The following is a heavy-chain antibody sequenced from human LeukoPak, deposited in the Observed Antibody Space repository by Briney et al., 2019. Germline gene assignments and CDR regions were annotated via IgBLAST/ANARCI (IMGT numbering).Heavy chain of an antibody. D-gene: IGHD6-13*01. J-gene: IGHJ4*02. CDR3: ARVTGYVMEDYFDY. Sequence: PSATLSLTCTVSGGSISSYYWSWIRQPPGKGLEWIGYIYYSGSTNYNPSLKSRVTISVDTSKNQFSLRLSSVTAADTAVYYCARVTGYVMEDYFDYWGQGTLVTVSS. CDR2: IYYSGST. CDR1: GGSISSYY. V-gene: IGHV4-59*01.